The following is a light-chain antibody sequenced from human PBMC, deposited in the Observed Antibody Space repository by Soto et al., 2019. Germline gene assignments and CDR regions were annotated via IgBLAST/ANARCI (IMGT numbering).Light chain of an antibody. CDR2: DVN. CDR1: KTAVDGYDY. J-gene: IGLJ1*01. CDR3: SSYTSSAPFYV. Sequence: QSAFSEPASVSGSHGHSIAFSCTGAKTAVDGYDYVSWYQQHPGQAPKLMIYDVNNRPSGVSYRFSGSKSGDTASLTISGLQAEDDADYYCSSYTSSAPFYVFGTGTKVTVL. V-gene: IGLV2-14*03.